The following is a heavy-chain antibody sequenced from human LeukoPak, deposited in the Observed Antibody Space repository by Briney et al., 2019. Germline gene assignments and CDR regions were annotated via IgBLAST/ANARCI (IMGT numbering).Heavy chain of an antibody. CDR1: GGSISSSSYY. V-gene: IGHV4-39*01. CDR3: ASFVREGWELLSAFDT. Sequence: PSETLSLTCTVSGGSISSSSYYWGWIRQPPGKGLEWIGSIYYTGSTYYNPSLKSRVTISVDTSKNQFSLKLSSVTAADTAVYYCASFVREGWELLSAFDTWGQGTMVTVSS. J-gene: IGHJ3*02. D-gene: IGHD1-26*01. CDR2: IYYTGST.